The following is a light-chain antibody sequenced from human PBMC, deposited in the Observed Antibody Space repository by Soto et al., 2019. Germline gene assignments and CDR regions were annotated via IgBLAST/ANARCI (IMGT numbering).Light chain of an antibody. Sequence: DIQLTQSPSFLSASVGDRVTITCRASQGISSYLAWYQQKPGKATKLLSYAASTLQSEGPSRFSRSVSGTEFTLTISCLQPEDFATYDCQRLKSYPLTFGQGTKVEIK. J-gene: IGKJ1*01. CDR3: QRLKSYPLT. CDR2: AAS. CDR1: QGISSY. V-gene: IGKV1-9*01.